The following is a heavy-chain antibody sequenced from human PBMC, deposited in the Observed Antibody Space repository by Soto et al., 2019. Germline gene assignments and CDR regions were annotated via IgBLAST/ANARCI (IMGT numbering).Heavy chain of an antibody. CDR3: ARGVLSNYYYYYGMDA. CDR1: GFTFSSYG. CDR2: IWYDGSNK. Sequence: PGGSLRLSCAASGFTFSSYGMHWVRQAPGKGLEWVAVIWYDGSNKYYADPVKGRFTISRDNSKNTLYLQMNSLRAEDTAVYYCARGVLSNYYYYYGMDAWGQGTTVTVSS. J-gene: IGHJ6*02. V-gene: IGHV3-33*01.